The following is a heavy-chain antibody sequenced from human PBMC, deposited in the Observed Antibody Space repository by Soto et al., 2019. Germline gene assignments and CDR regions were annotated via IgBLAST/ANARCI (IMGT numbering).Heavy chain of an antibody. V-gene: IGHV1-69*13. Sequence: SVKVSCKASGGTFSSLVIRWGRQATGQGLEWMGGHIPIFGTANYAQKFQGRVTIIADESTGTTYMELTSLRSEDTAVYYCARAPILVGETTYANYFDYWGQGTLVTVSS. CDR1: GGTFSSLV. CDR3: ARAPILVGETTYANYFDY. CDR2: HIPIFGTA. D-gene: IGHD2-21*01. J-gene: IGHJ4*02.